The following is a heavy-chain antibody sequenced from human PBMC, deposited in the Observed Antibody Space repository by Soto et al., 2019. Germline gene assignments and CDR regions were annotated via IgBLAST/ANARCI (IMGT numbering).Heavy chain of an antibody. CDR1: GGSISSYY. CDR2: IYYSGST. D-gene: IGHD3-3*01. J-gene: IGHJ3*02. Sequence: PSETLSLTCTVSGGSISSYYWSWIRQPPGKGMKWIGYIYYSGSTNYNPSLRSRVTISVDTSKNQFSLKLSSVTAADTAVYYCARLNHYDFWSGYSTSGDAFDIWGKGTMVTVSS. V-gene: IGHV4-59*01. CDR3: ARLNHYDFWSGYSTSGDAFDI.